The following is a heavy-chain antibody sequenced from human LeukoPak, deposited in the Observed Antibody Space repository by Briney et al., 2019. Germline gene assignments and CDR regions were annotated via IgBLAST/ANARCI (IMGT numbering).Heavy chain of an antibody. CDR3: ARTRSYYYGMDV. D-gene: IGHD5-24*01. J-gene: IGHJ6*02. CDR2: IRSSSTNM. Sequence: GGSLRLSCAASGFTFSSHSTNWVRQTPGRGLEWVSSIRSSSTNMYYADSVKGRFTISRDDAKNSLYLQMNSLRAEDTAVYYCARTRSYYYGMDVWGQGTTVTVSS. V-gene: IGHV3-21*01. CDR1: GFTFSSHS.